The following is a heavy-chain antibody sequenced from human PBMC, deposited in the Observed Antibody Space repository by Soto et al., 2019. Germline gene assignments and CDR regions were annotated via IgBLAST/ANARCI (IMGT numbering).Heavy chain of an antibody. D-gene: IGHD3-9*01. Sequence: EASVKVSCKASGGTFSSYAINWVRQATGQGLEWMGWMNPNSGNTGYAQKFQGRVTMTRNTSISTAYMELSSLRSEDTAVYYCARNHYDILTGYYPLDYWGQGTLVTVSS. V-gene: IGHV1-8*02. J-gene: IGHJ4*02. CDR1: GGTFSSYA. CDR2: MNPNSGNT. CDR3: ARNHYDILTGYYPLDY.